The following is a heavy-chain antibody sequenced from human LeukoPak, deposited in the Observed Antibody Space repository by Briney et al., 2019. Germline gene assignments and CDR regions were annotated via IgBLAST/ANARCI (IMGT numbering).Heavy chain of an antibody. V-gene: IGHV1-2*02. J-gene: IGHJ4*02. CDR1: GYTFTGYY. D-gene: IGHD5-18*01. CDR2: INPNSGGA. CDR3: ARDSGYTYGLPFDD. Sequence: GASVKVSCKASGYTFTGYYIHWVRQAPGQGLEWMGWINPNSGGANYAQKFQGRVTMTRDTSVSTVYVELSRLTSDDTAVYYCARDSGYTYGLPFDDWGQGTLVTVSS.